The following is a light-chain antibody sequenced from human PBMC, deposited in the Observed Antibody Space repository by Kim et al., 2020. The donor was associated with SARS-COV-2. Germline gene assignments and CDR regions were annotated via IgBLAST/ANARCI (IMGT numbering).Light chain of an antibody. Sequence: DIQMTQSPSTLSASVGDRVTITCRASQSVSPWLAWYQQKPGKAPNLLIYKSSTLHSGVPSRFSGSGSGTEFTLTITSLQPDDFATYYCQQYDAYGWTFGQGTKLEI. V-gene: IGKV1-5*03. CDR3: QQYDAYGWT. J-gene: IGKJ1*01. CDR1: QSVSPW. CDR2: KSS.